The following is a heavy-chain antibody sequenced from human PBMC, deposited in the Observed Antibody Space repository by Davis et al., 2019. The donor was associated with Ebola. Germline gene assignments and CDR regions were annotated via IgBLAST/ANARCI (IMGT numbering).Heavy chain of an antibody. CDR2: INTDGDNT. Sequence: GESLKISCAASEFTFSTYWMHWVRQLPGKGLVWVSRINTDGDNTSYADSVEGRFTVSRDNAKNTLYVQMNSLRAEDTGIYYCGRVIFFPGIGMDIWGQGTTVTVSS. CDR3: GRVIFFPGIGMDI. D-gene: IGHD1-14*01. CDR1: EFTFSTYW. J-gene: IGHJ6*02. V-gene: IGHV3-74*01.